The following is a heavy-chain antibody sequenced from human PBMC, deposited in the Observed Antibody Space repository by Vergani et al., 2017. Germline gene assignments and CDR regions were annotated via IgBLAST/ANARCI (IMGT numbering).Heavy chain of an antibody. CDR3: GRVADFYGLGSRLLDL. Sequence: QLHLQESGPGLVKPSETLSLTCTVYGGSFSGYFWGWIRRPPGKGLEWIASFHHTGMTYNNPSLKSRVTISGDTSKNQFSLKLNSVTAADTAVYYCGRVADFYGLGSRLLDLWGQGILVTVSS. CDR1: GGSFSGYF. D-gene: IGHD3-10*01. V-gene: IGHV4-59*01. J-gene: IGHJ5*02. CDR2: FHHTGMT.